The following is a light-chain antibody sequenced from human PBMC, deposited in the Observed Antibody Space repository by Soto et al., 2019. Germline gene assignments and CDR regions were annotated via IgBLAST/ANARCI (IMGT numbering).Light chain of an antibody. CDR1: QSVSSN. CDR3: VQYNNWYA. J-gene: IGKJ2*01. Sequence: EIVMTQSPAALSVSPGERVTLSCRASQSVSSNLAWFQQKPGQAPRVLIYGVSSRAPGIPARFSGSGSGTEFTLTISSLQSEDFAIYYCVQYNNWYAFGQGTKLESK. V-gene: IGKV3-15*01. CDR2: GVS.